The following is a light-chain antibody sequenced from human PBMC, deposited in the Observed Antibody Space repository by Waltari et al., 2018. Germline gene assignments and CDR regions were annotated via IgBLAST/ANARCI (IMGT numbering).Light chain of an antibody. Sequence: DIQMTQSPSTLSASVGDRVTNACRASQSISGWLAWYQQKPGKAPKLLIYDASNLESGVPSRFIGSGSGTEFTLTISSLQPDDFATYYCQQYSGLWTFGQGTKVEIK. CDR1: QSISGW. V-gene: IGKV1-5*01. CDR3: QQYSGLWT. CDR2: DAS. J-gene: IGKJ1*01.